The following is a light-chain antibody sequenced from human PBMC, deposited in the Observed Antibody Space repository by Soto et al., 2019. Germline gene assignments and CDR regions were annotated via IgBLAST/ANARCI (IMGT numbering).Light chain of an antibody. CDR1: SSDVGGYDY. J-gene: IGLJ1*01. CDR2: EVT. V-gene: IGLV2-8*01. CDR3: SSYTGGNPSYV. Sequence: QSALTLPPSASGSPGQSVTISCTGTSSDVGGYDYVSWYQQHPGKAPKLMIYEVTIRPSGVSDRCSGSKSGNTASLTVSGLKAEDEADYYCSSYTGGNPSYVFGTGTKRTV.